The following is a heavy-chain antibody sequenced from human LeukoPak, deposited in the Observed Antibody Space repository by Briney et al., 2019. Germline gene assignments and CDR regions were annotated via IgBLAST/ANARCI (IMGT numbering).Heavy chain of an antibody. CDR1: GYTFTGHY. Sequence: GASVKVSCKASGYTFTGHYMHWVRQAPGQGLEWKGWINPNSGGTNYAQKFQGRVTMTRDTSISTAYMELSRLRSDDTAVYYCARGAPYGYCSSTSCYWADDAFDIWGQGTMVTVSS. D-gene: IGHD2-2*03. CDR3: ARGAPYGYCSSTSCYWADDAFDI. CDR2: INPNSGGT. V-gene: IGHV1-2*02. J-gene: IGHJ3*02.